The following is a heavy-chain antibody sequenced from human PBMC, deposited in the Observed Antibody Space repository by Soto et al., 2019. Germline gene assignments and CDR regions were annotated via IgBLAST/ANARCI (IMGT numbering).Heavy chain of an antibody. J-gene: IGHJ4*02. V-gene: IGHV3-53*04. CDR3: ARGATAAYFDY. D-gene: IGHD2-2*01. Sequence: EVQLVESGGGLVQPEGSLRLSCAASDFTVSSKYMSWVRQAPGKGLEWVSVIYSGGSTYYADSVKGRFTISRHNSKNTVYLQMNSLRAEDTAVYYCARGATAAYFDYWGQGTLVTVSS. CDR2: IYSGGST. CDR1: DFTVSSKY.